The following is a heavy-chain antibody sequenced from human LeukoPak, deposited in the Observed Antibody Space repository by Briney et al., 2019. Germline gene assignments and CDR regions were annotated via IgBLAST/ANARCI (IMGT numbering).Heavy chain of an antibody. CDR1: GYTFTGYY. J-gene: IGHJ4*02. CDR3: ARSAIVGATTDDYYFDY. D-gene: IGHD1-26*01. Sequence: ASVKVSCKASGYTFTGYYMHWVRQAPGQGLEWMGWINPNSGGTTYAQNFQGRVTTTRDTSISTAYMELSRLRSDDTSVYYCARSAIVGATTDDYYFDYWGQGTLVTVSS. CDR2: INPNSGGT. V-gene: IGHV1-2*02.